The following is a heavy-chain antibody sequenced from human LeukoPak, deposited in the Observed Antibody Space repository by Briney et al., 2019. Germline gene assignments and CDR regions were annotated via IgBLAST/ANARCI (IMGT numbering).Heavy chain of an antibody. CDR3: ASRDPCSGGSCYALGY. CDR1: GFTFSSYS. D-gene: IGHD2-15*01. CDR2: TSASGGST. J-gene: IGHJ4*02. V-gene: IGHV3-23*01. Sequence: AGGSLRLSCAASGFTFSSYSMNWVRQAPGKGLECVSATSASGGSTYYADSVKGRFTISRDNSKNTLYLQMNSLRAEDTAVYFCASRDPCSGGSCYALGYWGQGTLVTVSS.